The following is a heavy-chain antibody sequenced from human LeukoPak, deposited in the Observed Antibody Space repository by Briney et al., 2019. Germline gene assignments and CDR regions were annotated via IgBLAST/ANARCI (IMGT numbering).Heavy chain of an antibody. D-gene: IGHD3-10*01. J-gene: IGHJ3*01. CDR2: ISSSSSYI. CDR3: ARDTRYYGSGSPAFDL. CDR1: GFTFSSYS. V-gene: IGHV3-21*01. Sequence: GGSLRLSCAASGFTFSSYSVNWVRQAPGKGLEWVSSISSSSSYIYYADSVKGRFTISRDNAKNSLYLQLNSLRAEDTALYYCARDTRYYGSGSPAFDLWGRGTMVTVSS.